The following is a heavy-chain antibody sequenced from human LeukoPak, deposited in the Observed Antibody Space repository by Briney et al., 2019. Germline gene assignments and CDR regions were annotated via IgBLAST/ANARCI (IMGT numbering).Heavy chain of an antibody. Sequence: GGSLRLSCAASGFTFSNYAMSWVRQAPGKGLEWVSAITNSGGGTYYADSVKGRFTISRDNSKNTMYLQMNSLRVEDTAVYYCAKRDVDFDCWGQGTLVTVS. CDR1: GFTFSNYA. CDR3: AKRDVDFDC. CDR2: ITNSGGGT. J-gene: IGHJ4*02. V-gene: IGHV3-23*01.